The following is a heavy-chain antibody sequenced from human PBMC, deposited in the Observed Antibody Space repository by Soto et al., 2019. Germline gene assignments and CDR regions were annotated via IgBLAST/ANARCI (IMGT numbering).Heavy chain of an antibody. D-gene: IGHD3-3*01. J-gene: IGHJ4*02. CDR3: ARSGGYYDFWSGYYRG. Sequence: QVQLQQWGAGLLKPSETLSLTCAVYGGSFSGYYWSWIRQPPGKGLEWIGEINHSGSTNYNPSLKSRVTISVDTSKNQFSLKLSSVTAADTAVYYCARSGGYYDFWSGYYRGWGQGTLVTVSS. CDR2: INHSGST. V-gene: IGHV4-34*01. CDR1: GGSFSGYY.